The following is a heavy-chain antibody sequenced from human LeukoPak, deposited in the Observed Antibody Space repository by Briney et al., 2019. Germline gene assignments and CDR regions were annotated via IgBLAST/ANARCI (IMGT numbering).Heavy chain of an antibody. CDR1: GYTFTSYG. CDR2: ISAYNGNT. Sequence: ASVKVSCKASGYTFTSYGISWVRQAPGQGLEWMGWISAYNGNTNYAQKLQGRATMTTDTSTSTAYMELRSLRSDDTAVYYCARRGSSSGWLGYYYYGMDVWGQGTTVTVS. D-gene: IGHD6-19*01. CDR3: ARRGSSSGWLGYYYYGMDV. J-gene: IGHJ6*02. V-gene: IGHV1-18*01.